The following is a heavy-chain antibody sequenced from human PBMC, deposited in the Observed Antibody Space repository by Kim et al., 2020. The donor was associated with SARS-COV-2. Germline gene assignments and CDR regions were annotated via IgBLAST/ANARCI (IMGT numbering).Heavy chain of an antibody. CDR3: ALGGGNSFFTY. Sequence: GKHYAQKFQGRVTMTRETSISTAYMELSSLRSDDTAVYYCALGGGNSFFTYWGQGTLVIVSS. CDR2: GK. V-gene: IGHV1-2*02. D-gene: IGHD1-7*01. J-gene: IGHJ4*02.